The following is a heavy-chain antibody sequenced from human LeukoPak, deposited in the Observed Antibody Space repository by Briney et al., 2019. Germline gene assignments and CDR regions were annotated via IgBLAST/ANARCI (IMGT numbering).Heavy chain of an antibody. CDR2: INPNTGGT. CDR1: GYTFSGYY. D-gene: IGHD3-10*01. J-gene: IGHJ5*02. Sequence: GASVKVSCKASGYTFSGYYIHWVRQAPGQGLEWTGWINPNTGGTKYAQKFQDRVTMTRDTSISTAYMELSRLRSDDTAVYYCARPLRVTMIRGAAFRASSDFDPWGQGTLVTVSS. CDR3: ARPLRVTMIRGAAFRASSDFDP. V-gene: IGHV1-2*02.